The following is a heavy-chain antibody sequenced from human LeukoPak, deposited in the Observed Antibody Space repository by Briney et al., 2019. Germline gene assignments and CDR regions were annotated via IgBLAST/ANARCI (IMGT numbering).Heavy chain of an antibody. J-gene: IGHJ3*02. CDR3: ARAIGVGATDDAFDI. V-gene: IGHV1-2*02. Sequence: GASVKVSCKASGYTFTGYYMHWVRQAPGQGLEWMGWINPNSGGTNYAQKFQGRVTMTRDTSNSTAYMELSRLRSDDTAVYYCARAIGVGATDDAFDIWGQGTMVTVSS. CDR1: GYTFTGYY. CDR2: INPNSGGT. D-gene: IGHD1-26*01.